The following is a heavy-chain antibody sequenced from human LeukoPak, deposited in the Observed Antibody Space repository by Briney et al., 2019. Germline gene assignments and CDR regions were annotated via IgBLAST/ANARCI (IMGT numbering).Heavy chain of an antibody. V-gene: IGHV1-69*13. CDR1: GGTFSSYA. D-gene: IGHD3-10*01. J-gene: IGHJ4*02. CDR2: IIPIFGTA. CDR3: AREATGAVYGSGSYYSTFDY. Sequence: SVKVSCKASGGTFSSYAISWVRQAPGQGLEWMGGIIPIFGTANYAQKFQGRVTITADESTSTAYMELSSLRSEDTAVYYCAREATGAVYGSGSYYSTFDYWGQGTLVTVSS.